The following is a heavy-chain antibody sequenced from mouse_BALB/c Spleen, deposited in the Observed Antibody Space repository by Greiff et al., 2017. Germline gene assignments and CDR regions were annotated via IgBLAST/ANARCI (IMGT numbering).Heavy chain of an antibody. Sequence: VKLQESGAELARPGASVKLSCKASGYTFTDYYINWVKQRTGQGLEWIGEIYPGSGNTYYNEKFKGKATLTADKSSSTAYMQLSSLTSEDSAVYFCARKSLLLWSYWGQGTLVTVSA. V-gene: IGHV1-77*01. CDR2: IYPGSGNT. J-gene: IGHJ3*01. CDR1: GYTFTDYY. D-gene: IGHD2-10*01. CDR3: ARKSLLLWSY.